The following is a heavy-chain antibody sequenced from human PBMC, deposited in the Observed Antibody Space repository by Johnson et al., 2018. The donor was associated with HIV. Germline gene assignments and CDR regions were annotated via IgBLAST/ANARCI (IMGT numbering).Heavy chain of an antibody. V-gene: IGHV3-23*04. CDR2: ISGSGGST. J-gene: IGHJ3*02. Sequence: VQLVESGGGVVQPGGSLRLSCAASGFTFSSYGMSWVRQAPGKGPEWVSGISGSGGSTYYADSVKGRFAISRDNSKNTLYLQMNSLRAEDTAVYYCAKMTTVTPLLRFDAFHIWGQGTMVTVSS. CDR1: GFTFSSYG. D-gene: IGHD4-11*01. CDR3: AKMTTVTPLLRFDAFHI.